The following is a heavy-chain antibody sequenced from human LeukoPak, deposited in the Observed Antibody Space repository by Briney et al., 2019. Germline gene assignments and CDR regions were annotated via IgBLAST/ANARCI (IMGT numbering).Heavy chain of an antibody. CDR3: ARARYYYGHYFDY. J-gene: IGHJ4*02. V-gene: IGHV4-59*01. CDR2: IFDNGNT. CDR1: GGSINNYY. Sequence: SETLSLTCTVSGGSINNYYWSWIRQPPGKGLEWIGYIFDNGNTNYNPSLKSRVTISLDTSKNQFSLKLSSVTTADTAVYYCARARYYYGHYFDYWGQGTLVTVSS. D-gene: IGHD3-10*01.